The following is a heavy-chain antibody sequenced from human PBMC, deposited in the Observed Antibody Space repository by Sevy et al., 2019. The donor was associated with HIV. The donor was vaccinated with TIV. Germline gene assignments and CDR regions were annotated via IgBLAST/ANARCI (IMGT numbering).Heavy chain of an antibody. J-gene: IGHJ6*02. D-gene: IGHD3-16*01. CDR3: AKDGGNAPQYYGMDV. CDR1: GFTFSSFG. Sequence: GGSLRLSCAASGFTFSSFGLHWVRQAPGKGLEWVASISFDVDYVYYADSVKGRFTMSRDNSKNILYLQMNSLRVEDTALYYCAKDGGNAPQYYGMDVWGQGTTVTVSS. V-gene: IGHV3-30*18. CDR2: ISFDVDYV.